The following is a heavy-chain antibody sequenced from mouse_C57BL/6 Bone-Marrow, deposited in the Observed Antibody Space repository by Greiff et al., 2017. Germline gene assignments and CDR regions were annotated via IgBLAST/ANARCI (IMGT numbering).Heavy chain of an antibody. Sequence: EVNVVDSGGGLVKPGGSLKLSCAASGFTFSSYAMSWVRQTPEKRLEWVATISDGGSYTYYPDNVKGRFTISRDNAKNNLYLHVSHLKSEDTAMDYCARDDPYYFDDWGQGTTLTVSS. CDR1: GFTFSSYA. CDR2: ISDGGSYT. CDR3: ARDDPYYFDD. J-gene: IGHJ2*01. V-gene: IGHV5-4*01.